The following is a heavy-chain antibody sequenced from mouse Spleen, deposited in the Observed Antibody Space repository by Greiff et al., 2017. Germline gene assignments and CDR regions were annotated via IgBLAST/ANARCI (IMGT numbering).Heavy chain of an antibody. D-gene: IGHD1-1*01. Sequence: QVQLKESGPELVKPGASVKLSCKASGYTFTSYDINWVKQRPGQGLEWIGWIYPRDGSTKYNEKFKGKATLTVDTSSSTAYMELHSLTSEDSAVYFCARWTVVHAMDYWGQGTSVTVSS. CDR1: GYTFTSYD. CDR3: ARWTVVHAMDY. J-gene: IGHJ4*01. CDR2: IYPRDGST. V-gene: IGHV1-85*01.